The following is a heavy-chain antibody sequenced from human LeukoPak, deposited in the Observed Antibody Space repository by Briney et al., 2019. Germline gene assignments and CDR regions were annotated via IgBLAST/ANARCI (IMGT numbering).Heavy chain of an antibody. Sequence: GGSLRLSCAASGFTFSRYWMDWVRQAPGKGLEWVASIKSDGSDKYYVDSVKGRFTISRDNAKNSLYLQMNSLRAKDTALYYCARNSGSYFSNWFDPWGQGTLVTVSS. CDR1: GFTFSRYW. J-gene: IGHJ5*02. D-gene: IGHD1-26*01. CDR2: IKSDGSDK. V-gene: IGHV3-7*05. CDR3: ARNSGSYFSNWFDP.